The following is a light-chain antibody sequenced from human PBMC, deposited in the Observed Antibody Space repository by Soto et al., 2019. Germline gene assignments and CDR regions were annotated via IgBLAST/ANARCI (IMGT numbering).Light chain of an antibody. V-gene: IGKV1-5*03. CDR2: EAF. CDR1: QTISSW. CDR3: QQYHSYPWT. Sequence: DIQMTQSPSTLSSSIGDRVTITCRASQTISSWLAWYQQKPGKAPKLLIYEAFNLKSGVPSRFSGSGSGTEFTLTIFGLQPDDFATYYCQQYHSYPWTFGQGTKVAIK. J-gene: IGKJ1*01.